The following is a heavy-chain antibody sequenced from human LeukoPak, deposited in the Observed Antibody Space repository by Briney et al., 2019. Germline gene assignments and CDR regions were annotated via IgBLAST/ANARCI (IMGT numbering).Heavy chain of an antibody. CDR2: MNPNTGNL. D-gene: IGHD3-22*01. V-gene: IGHV1-8*03. CDR3: ARVNYFDGRGYYYYFDH. J-gene: IGHJ4*02. CDR1: GYTFTTYD. Sequence: ASVKVSCKASGYTFTTYDINWVRQATGQGLEWMGWMNPNTGNLVYAQRFHGRVTITRDTSISTAYMELSSLTSEDTAVYYCARVNYFDGRGYYYYFDHWGQGTQVIVSS.